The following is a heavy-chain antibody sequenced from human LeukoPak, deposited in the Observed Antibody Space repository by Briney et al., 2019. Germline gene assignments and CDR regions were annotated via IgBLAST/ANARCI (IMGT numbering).Heavy chain of an antibody. Sequence: TLSLTCTVSGYSISSGYYWGWIRQPPGKALEWLALIYWDDDKRYSPSLKSRLTITKDTSKNQVVLTMTNMDPVDTATYYCAHLCGGDCYDAFDIWGQGTMVTVSS. CDR2: IYWDDDK. J-gene: IGHJ3*02. CDR3: AHLCGGDCYDAFDI. D-gene: IGHD2-21*02. V-gene: IGHV2-5*02. CDR1: GYSISSGYYW.